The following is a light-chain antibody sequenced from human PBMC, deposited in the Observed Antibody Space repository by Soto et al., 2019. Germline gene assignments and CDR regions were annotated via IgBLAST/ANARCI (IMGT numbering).Light chain of an antibody. J-gene: IGLJ1*01. V-gene: IGLV1-44*01. CDR3: AVWDDGLNGYV. Sequence: QSVLTQPPSASGTPGQRVTISCSGSSSNIGSRTVNWYQQLPGTAPKLLIYFNSQRPSGVPDRFSGSKSGTSASLAISGLQPEDEADYYCAVWDDGLNGYVFGAGTKLTVL. CDR2: FNS. CDR1: SSNIGSRT.